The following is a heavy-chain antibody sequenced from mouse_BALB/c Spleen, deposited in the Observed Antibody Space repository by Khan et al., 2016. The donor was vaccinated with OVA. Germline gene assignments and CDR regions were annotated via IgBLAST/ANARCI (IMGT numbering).Heavy chain of an antibody. V-gene: IGHV1S135*01. D-gene: IGHD1-1*01. J-gene: IGHJ3*01. CDR3: ARHGSTSWFAY. Sequence: VQLQQSGPELMKPGASVKISCKASGYSFSTYYIHWVTRSHGKTLEWIGYIDPFNGGTTYNQKFKGKATLTVDKSSSTAYMHLTSLTSEDSPVYYCARHGSTSWFAYWGQGTLVTVSA. CDR1: GYSFSTYY. CDR2: IDPFNGGT.